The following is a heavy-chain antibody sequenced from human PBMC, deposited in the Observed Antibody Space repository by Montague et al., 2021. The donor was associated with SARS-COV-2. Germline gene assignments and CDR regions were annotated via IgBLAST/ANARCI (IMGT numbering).Heavy chain of an antibody. CDR3: ARDLAGGYSYYFDC. CDR2: ISYDGSNK. J-gene: IGHJ4*02. V-gene: IGHV3-30*04. Sequence: SLRLSCAASGFTFSSYAMHWVRQAPGKGLEWVAVISYDGSNKYYVDSVKGRFTISRDNSKNTLYLQMNSLRAEDTAVYYCARDLAGGYSYYFDCWGQGTLVTVSS. CDR1: GFTFSSYA. D-gene: IGHD5-18*01.